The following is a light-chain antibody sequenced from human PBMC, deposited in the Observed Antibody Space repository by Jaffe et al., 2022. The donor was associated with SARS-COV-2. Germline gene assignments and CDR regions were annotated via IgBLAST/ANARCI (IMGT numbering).Light chain of an antibody. J-gene: IGKJ1*01. V-gene: IGKV1-5*03. CDR1: QTFSGW. CDR2: KAS. Sequence: IQMTQSPSTLSASVGDRVTITCRASQTFSGWLAWYQQKPGKAPNLLIYKASTLHSGVPSRFSGSGSGTEFTLTISSLQPDDVATYYCQHSGTFGQGTKVEIK. CDR3: QHSGT.